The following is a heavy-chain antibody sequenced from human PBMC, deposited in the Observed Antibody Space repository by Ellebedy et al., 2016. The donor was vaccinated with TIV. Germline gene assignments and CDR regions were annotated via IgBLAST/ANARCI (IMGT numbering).Heavy chain of an antibody. CDR1: GGTFSSYA. J-gene: IGHJ6*02. CDR3: ARGGDYYGSGNYGMDV. Sequence: SVKVSXKASGGTFSSYATNWVRQAPGQGLDWMGEIIPLFDIVNYAQKFQGRVTITADESTRTAYMELSGLRAEDTAVYYCARGGDYYGSGNYGMDVWGQGTTVTVAS. D-gene: IGHD3-10*01. V-gene: IGHV1-69*13. CDR2: IIPLFDIV.